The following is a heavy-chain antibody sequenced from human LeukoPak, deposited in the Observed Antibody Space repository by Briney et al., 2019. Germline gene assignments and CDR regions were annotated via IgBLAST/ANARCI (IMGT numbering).Heavy chain of an antibody. J-gene: IGHJ3*02. CDR2: ISAYNGNT. CDR3: ARVPKQQLATYDAFDI. D-gene: IGHD6-13*01. CDR1: GYTFTSYG. Sequence: GASVKVSCKASGYTFTSYGISWVRQAPGQGLEWMGWISAYNGNTNYAQKLQGGVTMTTDTSTRTAYMELRSLRSDDTAVYYCARVPKQQLATYDAFDIWGQGTMVTVSS. V-gene: IGHV1-18*01.